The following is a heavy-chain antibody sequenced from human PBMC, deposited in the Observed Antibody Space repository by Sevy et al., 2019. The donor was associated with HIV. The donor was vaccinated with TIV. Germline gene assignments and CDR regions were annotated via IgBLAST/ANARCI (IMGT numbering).Heavy chain of an antibody. CDR2: IYYSGST. Sequence: SETLSLTCTVSGGSISSYYWSWIRQTPGKGLEWIGYIYYSGSTNYNPSLKSRVTISLDTSKKQFSLKLSSVTAADTAVYYCARGDLLYYFDYWGQGTLVTVSS. V-gene: IGHV4-59*01. CDR1: GGSISSYY. J-gene: IGHJ4*02. CDR3: ARGDLLYYFDY.